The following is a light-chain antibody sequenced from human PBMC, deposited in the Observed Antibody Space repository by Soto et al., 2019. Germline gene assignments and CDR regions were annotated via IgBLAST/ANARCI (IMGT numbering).Light chain of an antibody. J-gene: IGKJ4*01. CDR3: QQINIFPPT. Sequence: DIQMTQSPSSLSASVGDRVTITCRSSQSISSYLTWYQRKPGKAPKLLIYAASSLQSGVPSRFSGSGSGTGFALTISSLQPEDFATYYCQQINIFPPTFGGGTKVDI. CDR2: AAS. CDR1: QSISSY. V-gene: IGKV1-39*01.